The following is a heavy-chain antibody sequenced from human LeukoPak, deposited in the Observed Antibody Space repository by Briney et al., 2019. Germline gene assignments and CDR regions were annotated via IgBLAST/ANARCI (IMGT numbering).Heavy chain of an antibody. CDR1: GFTFSSYA. V-gene: IGHV3-23*01. CDR3: AKPTTPYCGGDCIPHY. Sequence: PGGSLRLSCAASGFTFSSYAMSWVRQAPGKGLEWVSAISGSGGSTYYADSVKGRFTISRDNSKNTLYLQMNSLRAEDTAVYYCAKPTTPYCGGDCIPHYWGQGTLVTVSS. D-gene: IGHD2-21*02. CDR2: ISGSGGST. J-gene: IGHJ4*02.